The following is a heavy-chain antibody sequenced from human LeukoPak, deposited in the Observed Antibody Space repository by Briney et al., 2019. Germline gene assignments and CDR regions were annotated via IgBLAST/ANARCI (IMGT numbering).Heavy chain of an antibody. V-gene: IGHV1-69*13. Sequence: EASVKVSCKASGGTFSSYAISWVRQAPGQGLEWMGGIIPIFGTANCAQKFQGRVTITADESTSTAYMELSSLRSEDTAVYYCARGPRNQEDYYFDYWGQGTLVTVSS. CDR3: ARGPRNQEDYYFDY. J-gene: IGHJ4*02. CDR2: IIPIFGTA. D-gene: IGHD1-14*01. CDR1: GGTFSSYA.